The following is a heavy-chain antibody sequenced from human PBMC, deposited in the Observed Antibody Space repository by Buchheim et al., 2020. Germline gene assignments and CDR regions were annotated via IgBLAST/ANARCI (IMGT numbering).Heavy chain of an antibody. J-gene: IGHJ6*02. CDR1: GFTFSSYA. V-gene: IGHV3-23*01. CDR2: ISGSGGST. D-gene: IGHD5-18*01. CDR3: ANDPVSSYGFRRMGMDV. Sequence: EVQLLESGGGLVQPGGSLRLSCAASGFTFSSYAMSWVRQAPGKGLEWVSAISGSGGSTYYADSVKGRFTISRDNSKNTPYLQMNSLRAEDTAVYYCANDPVSSYGFRRMGMDVWGQGTT.